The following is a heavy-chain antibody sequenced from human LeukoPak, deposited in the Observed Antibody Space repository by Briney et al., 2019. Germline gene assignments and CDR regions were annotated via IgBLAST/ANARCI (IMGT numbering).Heavy chain of an antibody. CDR3: ARDWRYCSSSSCLAMDV. D-gene: IGHD2-2*01. Sequence: GGSLRLSCAASGFTFSSYGMHWVRQAPGKGLEWVAVISYDGSNKYYADSVKGRFTISRDNSKNTLYLQMNSLRAEDTAVYYCARDWRYCSSSSCLAMDVWGQGTTVTVSS. CDR2: ISYDGSNK. J-gene: IGHJ6*02. CDR1: GFTFSSYG. V-gene: IGHV3-30*03.